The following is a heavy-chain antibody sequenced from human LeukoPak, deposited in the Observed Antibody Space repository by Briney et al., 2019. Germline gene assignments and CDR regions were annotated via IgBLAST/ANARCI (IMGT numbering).Heavy chain of an antibody. CDR3: ASRGYSYGRNFDY. D-gene: IGHD5-18*01. CDR2: IYHSGST. J-gene: IGHJ4*02. Sequence: SQTLSLTCTVSGGSISSGDYYWRWIRQPPGKGLEWIGYIYHSGSTYYNPSLKSRVTISVDTSKNQFSLKLSSVTAADTAVYYCASRGYSYGRNFDYWGQGTLVTVSS. CDR1: GGSISSGDYY. V-gene: IGHV4-30-4*08.